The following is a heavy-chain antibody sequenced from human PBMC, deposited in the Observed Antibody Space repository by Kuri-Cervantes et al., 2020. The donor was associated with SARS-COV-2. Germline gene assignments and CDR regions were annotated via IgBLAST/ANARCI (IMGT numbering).Heavy chain of an antibody. CDR1: GGSISSSSYY. V-gene: IGHV4-39*01. D-gene: IGHD4-17*01. CDR3: ARRVPDDYGDYRFDP. Sequence: SETLSLTCSVSGGSISSSSYYWGWIRQPPGKGLEWVGSISYSGSTYYNPSLKSRITISVGTSKNQFSLKLSSVTAADTAVYYCARRVPDDYGDYRFDPWGQGTLVTVSS. J-gene: IGHJ5*02. CDR2: ISYSGST.